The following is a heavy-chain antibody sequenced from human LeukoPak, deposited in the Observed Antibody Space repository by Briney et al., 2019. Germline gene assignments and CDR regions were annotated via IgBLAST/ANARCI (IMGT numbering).Heavy chain of an antibody. CDR2: IYYSGST. CDR1: GGSISSGDYY. D-gene: IGHD2-15*01. V-gene: IGHV4-30-4*01. CDR3: VRLGFCGGGYCYITDS. J-gene: IGHJ4*02. Sequence: SETLSLTCTVSGGSISSGDYYWSWIRQPPGKGLEWIGYIYYSGSTYYNPSLKSRLTISVDTSKNQFSLNLGSVTAADTAVYYCVRLGFCGGGYCYITDSWGQGTLVTVSS.